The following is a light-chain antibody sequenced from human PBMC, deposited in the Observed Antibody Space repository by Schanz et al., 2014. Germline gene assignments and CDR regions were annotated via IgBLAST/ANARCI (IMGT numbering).Light chain of an antibody. CDR3: QQSYSTPWA. Sequence: DIQMTQSPSTLSASVGYRVTITCRASQPIGNLLAWYQQKPGKAPNLLIYDASSLEGGVPSRFSGSGSGTEFTLTINGLQPDDFGTYYCQQSYSTPWAFGQGTKVEIK. CDR1: QPIGNL. J-gene: IGKJ1*01. V-gene: IGKV1-5*01. CDR2: DAS.